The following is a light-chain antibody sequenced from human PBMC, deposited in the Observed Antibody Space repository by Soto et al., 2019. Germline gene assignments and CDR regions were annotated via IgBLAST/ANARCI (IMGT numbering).Light chain of an antibody. Sequence: QSALTQPASVSGFPGQSMTLSCPGTSSDVGGYNYVSWYQQHPVKSPKLMIYTVTNRPSEISDRFSGYKSDNTASLSISALLGEDEADYSSSYTSIITPSVFGDLTKDTV. CDR1: SSDVGGYNY. V-gene: IGLV2-14*01. CDR3: SSYTSIITPSV. CDR2: TVT. J-gene: IGLJ1*01.